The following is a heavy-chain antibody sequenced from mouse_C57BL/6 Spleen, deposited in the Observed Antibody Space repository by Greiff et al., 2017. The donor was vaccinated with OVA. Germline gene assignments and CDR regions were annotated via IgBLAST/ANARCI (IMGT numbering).Heavy chain of an antibody. V-gene: IGHV1-9*01. Sequence: QVQLQQSGAELMKPGDSVKLSCKATGYTFTGYWIEWVKQTPGNGLEWIGEILPGSGSTNYNEKFKGKATFTADTSSNTAYMQLSSLTTEDSAIDYCARGGSRFWFAYWGQGTLVTVSA. CDR1: GYTFTGYW. CDR2: ILPGSGST. D-gene: IGHD1-1*01. CDR3: ARGGSRFWFAY. J-gene: IGHJ3*01.